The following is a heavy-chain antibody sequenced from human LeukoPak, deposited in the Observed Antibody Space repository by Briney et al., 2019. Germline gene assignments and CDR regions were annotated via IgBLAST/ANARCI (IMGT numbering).Heavy chain of an antibody. D-gene: IGHD6-6*01. Sequence: GGSLRLSCAASGFTFSSYAMSWVRQAPGKGLEWVSAIRGSGGNTYYADSVKGRFTISRDNSKNALYLQMNSLRAEDTAVYYCAKDSYSSSAVTFDYWGQGTLVTVSS. CDR1: GFTFSSYA. J-gene: IGHJ4*02. CDR2: IRGSGGNT. V-gene: IGHV3-23*01. CDR3: AKDSYSSSAVTFDY.